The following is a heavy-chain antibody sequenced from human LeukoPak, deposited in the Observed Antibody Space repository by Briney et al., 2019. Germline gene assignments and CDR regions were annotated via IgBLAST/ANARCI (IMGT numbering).Heavy chain of an antibody. J-gene: IGHJ4*02. CDR1: GFTFSSYA. V-gene: IGHV3-23*01. CDR3: AKGGRICSSSTCRVDY. Sequence: PGGSLRLSCAASGFTFSSYAMTWVRQAPGKGLEWVSVISGSGGSTYHADSVKGRFTISRDNSENTLYLQMNNLSAEDTAIYYCAKGGRICSSSTCRVDYWGQGTLVTVSS. D-gene: IGHD2-2*01. CDR2: ISGSGGST.